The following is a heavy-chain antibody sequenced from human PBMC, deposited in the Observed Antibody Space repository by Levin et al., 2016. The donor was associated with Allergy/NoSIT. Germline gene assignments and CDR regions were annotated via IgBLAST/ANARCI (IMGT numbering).Heavy chain of an antibody. Sequence: WVRQAPGQGLEWMGWISAYNGNTNYAQKLQGRVTMTTDTSTSTAYMELRSLRSDDTAVYYCARVGFYGDYGGWFDPWGQGTLVTVSS. V-gene: IGHV1-18*01. D-gene: IGHD4-17*01. CDR3: ARVGFYGDYGGWFDP. J-gene: IGHJ5*02. CDR2: ISAYNGNT.